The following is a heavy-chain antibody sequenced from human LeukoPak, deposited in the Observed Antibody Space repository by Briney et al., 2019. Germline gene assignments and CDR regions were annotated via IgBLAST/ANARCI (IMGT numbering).Heavy chain of an antibody. Sequence: PGGSLRLSCAASGFTFRSYGMHWVRQAPGKGLEWVAFIRYDGSNKYYADSVKGRFTISRDNSKNTLYLQMNGLRAEDTAVYYCAKDSLAAARAYYYYYMDVWGKGTTVTISS. J-gene: IGHJ6*03. D-gene: IGHD6-13*01. V-gene: IGHV3-30*02. CDR1: GFTFRSYG. CDR2: IRYDGSNK. CDR3: AKDSLAAARAYYYYYMDV.